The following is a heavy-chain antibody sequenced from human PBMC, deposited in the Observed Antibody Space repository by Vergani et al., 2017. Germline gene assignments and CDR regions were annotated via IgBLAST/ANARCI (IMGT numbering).Heavy chain of an antibody. CDR1: GLPFSSYG. D-gene: IGHD1-1*01. CDR2: IWYDGSNK. J-gene: IGHJ4*02. CDR3: AREQAGTTSD. Sequence: QVQLVESGGGVVQPGRSLRLSCAASGLPFSSYGMHWVRQGPGKGLEWVAVIWYDGSNKYYADSVKGRFTISRDNSKNTLYLQMNSRRAEDTAVYYCAREQAGTTSDWGQGTLVTVSS. V-gene: IGHV3-33*01.